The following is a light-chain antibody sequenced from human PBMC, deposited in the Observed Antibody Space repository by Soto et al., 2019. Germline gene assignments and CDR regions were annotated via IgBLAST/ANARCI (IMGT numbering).Light chain of an antibody. J-gene: IGLJ2*01. CDR2: DVS. V-gene: IGLV2-14*01. Sequence: QSVLTQPASVSGSPGQSITISCTGTSSDIGGYNYVSWYRQHPGKAPKLMIYDVSNWPSGVSNRFSGSKSGNTASLTISGLQAEDEADYYCSSYTSSNTVIFGGGTKVTVL. CDR3: SSYTSSNTVI. CDR1: SSDIGGYNY.